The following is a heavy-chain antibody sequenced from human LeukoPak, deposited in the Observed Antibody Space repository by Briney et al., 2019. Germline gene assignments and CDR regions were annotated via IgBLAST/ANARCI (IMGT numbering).Heavy chain of an antibody. CDR2: IYHSGST. CDR3: ARHVYVWGTIPYTGPIDY. J-gene: IGHJ4*02. D-gene: IGHD3-16*01. CDR1: GGSFSGYY. V-gene: IGHV4-34*01. Sequence: PSETLSLTCAVYGGSFSGYYWSWIRQPPGKGLEWIGEIYHSGSTNYNPSLKSRVTISVDTSKNQFSLKLSSVTAADTAVYYCARHVYVWGTIPYTGPIDYWGQGTLVTVSS.